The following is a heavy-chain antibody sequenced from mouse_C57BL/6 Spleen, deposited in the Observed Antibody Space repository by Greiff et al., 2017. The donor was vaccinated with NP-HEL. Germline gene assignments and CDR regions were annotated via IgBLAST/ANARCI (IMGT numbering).Heavy chain of an antibody. CDR1: GFTFSDYY. CDR3: ARRTYYAMDY. Sequence: EVQLVESEGGLVQPGSSMKLSCTASGFTFSDYYMAWVRQVPEKGLEWVANINYDGSSTYYLDSLKSRFIISRDNAKNILYLQMSSLKSEDTATYYCARRTYYAMDYWGQGTSVTVSS. CDR2: INYDGSST. J-gene: IGHJ4*01. V-gene: IGHV5-16*02.